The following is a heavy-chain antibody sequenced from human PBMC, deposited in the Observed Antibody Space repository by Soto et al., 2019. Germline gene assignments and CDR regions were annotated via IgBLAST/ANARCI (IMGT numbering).Heavy chain of an antibody. CDR2: IVPIFGTT. D-gene: IGHD6-19*01. CDR3: ARVEAVAGIYNSHGLDV. J-gene: IGHJ6*02. Sequence: QVQLVQSGAEVKKPGSSVKVSCKASGGTFSNYAISWVRQAPGQGLEWMGGIVPIFGTTYYAQKFQGRVTIIADDSTTTAYLELSSLRSEDTAMYYCARVEAVAGIYNSHGLDVWGQGTAVSVSS. V-gene: IGHV1-69*12. CDR1: GGTFSNYA.